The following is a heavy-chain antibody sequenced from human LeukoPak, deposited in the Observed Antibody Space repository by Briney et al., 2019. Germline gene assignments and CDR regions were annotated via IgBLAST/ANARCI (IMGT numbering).Heavy chain of an antibody. D-gene: IGHD3-16*01. CDR1: GGSISSYY. CDR2: IYSRGST. Sequence: SETLSLTCTVSGGSISSYYWSWIRQPAGKGLEWIGRIYSRGSTNYNPSPKSRVTISVDTSKNQFSLKLSSVTAADTAVYYCARDKGGPYYMDVWGKGTTVTISS. V-gene: IGHV4-4*07. CDR3: ARDKGGPYYMDV. J-gene: IGHJ6*03.